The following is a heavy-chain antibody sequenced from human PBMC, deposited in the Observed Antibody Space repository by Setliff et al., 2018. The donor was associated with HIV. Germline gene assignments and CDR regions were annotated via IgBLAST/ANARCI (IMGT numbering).Heavy chain of an antibody. CDR2: IYYSGST. D-gene: IGHD2-21*02. CDR1: GGSISSGGYY. CDR3: ARETVVTPAGHYYYMDV. Sequence: SETLSLTGTVSGGSISSGGYYWSWIRQHPGKGLEWIGYIYYSGSTYYNPSLKSRVTISVDTSKNQFSLKLSSVTAADTAVYYCARETVVTPAGHYYYMDVWGKGTTVTVSS. V-gene: IGHV4-31*03. J-gene: IGHJ6*03.